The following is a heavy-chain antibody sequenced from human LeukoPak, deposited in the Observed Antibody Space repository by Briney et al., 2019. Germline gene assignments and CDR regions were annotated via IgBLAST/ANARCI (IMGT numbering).Heavy chain of an antibody. CDR2: INWNGGST. V-gene: IGHV3-20*04. D-gene: IGHD3-10*01. CDR3: ARVNYGSGSYTYYFDY. Sequence: AGGSLRLSCAASGFTFDDYGMSWVRQAPGKGLEWVSGINWNGGSTGYADSVKGRFTISRDNAKNSLYLQMNSLRAEDTALYYCARVNYGSGSYTYYFDYWGQGTLVTASS. J-gene: IGHJ4*02. CDR1: GFTFDDYG.